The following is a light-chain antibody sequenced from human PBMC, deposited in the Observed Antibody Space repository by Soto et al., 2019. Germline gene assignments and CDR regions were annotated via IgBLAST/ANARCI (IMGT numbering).Light chain of an antibody. CDR1: QTISSW. V-gene: IGKV1-5*03. CDR2: KAY. Sequence: IQMTQSPSTLSGSVGDRVTITCRASQTISSWLAWYQQKPGKAPKLLIYKAYTLKSGVPSRFSGSGSGTEFTLTIRSLQPDDFATYYCQHYNSYSEAFGQGTKVDI. CDR3: QHYNSYSEA. J-gene: IGKJ1*01.